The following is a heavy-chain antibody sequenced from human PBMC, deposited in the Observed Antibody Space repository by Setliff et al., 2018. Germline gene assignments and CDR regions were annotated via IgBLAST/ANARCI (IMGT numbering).Heavy chain of an antibody. CDR2: IQNKAAGYGT. Sequence: PGGSLRLSCAASEFTVSNNEMSWIRQAPGKGLEWVARIQNKAAGYGTQHAASVKGRFYISRDDSKNSLYLQMDSLKIEDTAMYYCTRDWDAALANWGQGTLVTVSS. D-gene: IGHD5-18*01. J-gene: IGHJ4*02. CDR3: TRDWDAALAN. V-gene: IGHV3-72*01. CDR1: EFTVSNNE.